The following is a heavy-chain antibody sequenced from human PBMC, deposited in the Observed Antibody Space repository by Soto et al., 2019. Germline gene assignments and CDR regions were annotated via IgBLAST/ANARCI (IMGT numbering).Heavy chain of an antibody. CDR3: SRTNYYGWGSYSDFDY. CDR2: THSSGRT. J-gene: IGHJ4*02. D-gene: IGHD3-10*01. CDR1: GDSVSSGTYY. V-gene: IGHV4-61*01. Sequence: SETLSLTCTVSGDSVSSGTYYWSWIRQPPGKGLEWIAYTHSSGRTDYNPPLKSRVTLSLDRSKNQLSLELTAVIAADTAVYYCSRTNYYGWGSYSDFDYWGQGTLVTVS.